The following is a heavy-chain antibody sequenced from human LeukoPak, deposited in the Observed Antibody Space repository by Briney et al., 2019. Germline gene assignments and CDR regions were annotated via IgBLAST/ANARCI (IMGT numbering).Heavy chain of an antibody. CDR1: GGSISNYY. V-gene: IGHV4-59*01. J-gene: IGHJ4*02. D-gene: IGHD6-13*01. Sequence: SETLSLTCTVSGGSISNYYWSWIRQPPGKGLEWIGYIYYSGSTSYNPSLKSRVTISLDTSKNQFSLKLSSVTAADTAVYYCARDPTGTLFFDYWGQGTLVTVSS. CDR2: IYYSGST. CDR3: ARDPTGTLFFDY.